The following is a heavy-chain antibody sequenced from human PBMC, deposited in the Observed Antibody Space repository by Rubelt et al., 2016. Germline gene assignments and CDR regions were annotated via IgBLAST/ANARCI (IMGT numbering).Heavy chain of an antibody. CDR1: GSSISSGYY. CDR3: ARASRVGMHDCG. J-gene: IGHJ4*02. Sequence: QAQLQESGPRLVQPSETLSLTCTVSGSSISSGYYWGWIRQPPGKGLEWIGEITHSGSTYYNSSLQSRVSISVDTSKTQFYLNSLAVAAADAAEYSGARASRVGMHDCGWGRVILVNV. D-gene: IGHD1-26*01. CDR2: ITHSGST. V-gene: IGHV4-38-2*02.